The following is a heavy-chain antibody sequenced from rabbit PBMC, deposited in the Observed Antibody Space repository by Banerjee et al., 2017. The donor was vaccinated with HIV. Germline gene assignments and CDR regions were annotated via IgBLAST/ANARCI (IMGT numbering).Heavy chain of an antibody. D-gene: IGHD5-1*01. V-gene: IGHV1S45*01. CDR3: ARDEGGVGGIFNF. Sequence: LEESGGGLVQPEGSLALTCTASGFSFSTSYWICWVRQAPGKGLEWIGCIYTGSSGSTYYASWAKGRFTISKTSSTVDLKMTSLTAADTATYFCARDEGGVGGIFNFWGPGTLVTVS. CDR2: IYTGSSGST. J-gene: IGHJ4*01. CDR1: GFSFSTSYW.